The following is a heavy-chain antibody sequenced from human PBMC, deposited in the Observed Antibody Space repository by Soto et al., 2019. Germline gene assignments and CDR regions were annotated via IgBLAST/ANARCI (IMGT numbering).Heavy chain of an antibody. CDR2: INPSGGST. J-gene: IGHJ4*02. Sequence: QVQLLQSGAEVKKPGASVKVSCKASGYTFTDYYIHWGRQAPGQGLGWMGLINPSGGSTTYGQKFQGRVTMTRDTSTSTVYMDLSTLRSEDTAVYYCARGSTLALEYWGQGTLVTVSS. V-gene: IGHV1-46*01. CDR3: ARGSTLALEY. D-gene: IGHD1-1*01. CDR1: GYTFTDYY.